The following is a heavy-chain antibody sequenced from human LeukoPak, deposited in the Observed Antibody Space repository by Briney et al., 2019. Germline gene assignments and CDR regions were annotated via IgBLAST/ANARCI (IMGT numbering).Heavy chain of an antibody. CDR1: GFTVSSNY. Sequence: GGSLRLSCAASGFTVSSNYMSWVRQAPGEGLEWVSVIYSGGSTYYADSVKGRFTISRDNSKNTLYLQMNSLRAEDTAVYYCARLSSIAAAGSFDYWGQGTLVTVSS. CDR2: IYSGGST. CDR3: ARLSSIAAAGSFDY. D-gene: IGHD6-13*01. J-gene: IGHJ4*02. V-gene: IGHV3-53*01.